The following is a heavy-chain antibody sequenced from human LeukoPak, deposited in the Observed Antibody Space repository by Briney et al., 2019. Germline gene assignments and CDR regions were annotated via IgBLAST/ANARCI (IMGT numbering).Heavy chain of an antibody. CDR2: INWNGGST. V-gene: IGHV3-20*04. Sequence: GGSLRLSCAASGFTFDDYGMSWVRQPPGKGLEWVSGINWNGGSTGYADSVKGRFTISRDNAKNSLYLQMNSLRAEDTALYYCARVVRLAYCGGDCYDGYYYMDVWGKGTTVTVSS. D-gene: IGHD2-21*01. CDR3: ARVVRLAYCGGDCYDGYYYMDV. J-gene: IGHJ6*03. CDR1: GFTFDDYG.